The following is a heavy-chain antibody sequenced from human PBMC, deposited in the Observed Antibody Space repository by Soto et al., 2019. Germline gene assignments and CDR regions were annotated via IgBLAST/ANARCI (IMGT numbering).Heavy chain of an antibody. V-gene: IGHV3-30*18. CDR3: TEDTGYCSGGRCYSTPYYYYYYGMDA. J-gene: IGHJ6*02. CDR1: GFTFSSYG. CDR2: ISYDESDI. Sequence: GGSLRLSCAASGFTFSSYGMHWVRQAPGKGLEWVAVISYDESDIYYSDSLKGRFTISRDNSKNTLYLQMSSLRPEDTAVYYCTEDTGYCSGGRCYSTPYYYYYYGMDAWGQGTTVTVSS. D-gene: IGHD2-15*01.